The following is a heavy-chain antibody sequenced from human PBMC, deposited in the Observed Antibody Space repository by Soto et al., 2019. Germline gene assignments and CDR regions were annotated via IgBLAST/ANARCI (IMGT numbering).Heavy chain of an antibody. J-gene: IGHJ3*02. V-gene: IGHV3-23*01. D-gene: IGHD6-6*01. CDR2: ISGSGGST. Sequence: GGSLRLACAASGFTFSSYAMSWVRQAPGKGLEWVSAISGSGGSTYYADSVKGRFTISRDNSKNTLYLQMNSLRAEDPAVYYGANDRLQSIAAPHVGHDIWGQGTMDPVSS. CDR3: ANDRLQSIAAPHVGHDI. CDR1: GFTFSSYA.